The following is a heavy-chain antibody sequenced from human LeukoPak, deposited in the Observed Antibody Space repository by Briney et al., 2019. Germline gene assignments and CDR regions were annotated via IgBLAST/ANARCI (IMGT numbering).Heavy chain of an antibody. Sequence: SVKVSCKASGGTFSSYAISWVRQAPGQGLEWMGGIIPIFGTANYAQKFQGRVTITADKSTSTAYMELSSLRSEDTAVYYCARDRWFGELFNYYYYYMDVWGKGTTVTVSS. J-gene: IGHJ6*03. CDR2: IIPIFGTA. CDR1: GGTFSSYA. D-gene: IGHD3-10*01. CDR3: ARDRWFGELFNYYYYYMDV. V-gene: IGHV1-69*06.